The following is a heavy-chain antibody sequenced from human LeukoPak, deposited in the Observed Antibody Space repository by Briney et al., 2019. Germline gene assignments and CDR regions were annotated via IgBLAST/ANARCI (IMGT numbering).Heavy chain of an antibody. J-gene: IGHJ3*02. CDR1: GFTFSDYY. Sequence: GGSLRLSCAASGFTFSDYYMSWIRQAPGKGLEWVSYTSSSGSTIYYADSVKGRFTISRDNAENSLYLQMNSLRAEDMAVYYCARDDHSTDTFDIWGQGTMVTVSS. CDR3: ARDDHSTDTFDI. V-gene: IGHV3-11*04. CDR2: TSSSGSTI.